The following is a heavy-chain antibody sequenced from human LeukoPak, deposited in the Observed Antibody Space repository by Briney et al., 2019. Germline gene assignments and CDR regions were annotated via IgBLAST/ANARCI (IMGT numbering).Heavy chain of an antibody. Sequence: PGGSLRLSCAASGFTFSSYWMYWVRQAPGKGLVWVSRINTDGSTTNYADSVKGRFTISRDNAKNTLYLQMNSLRAEDTAVYYCAAVTTADWGPGTLVTGSS. J-gene: IGHJ4*02. CDR3: AAVTTAD. V-gene: IGHV3-74*01. D-gene: IGHD4-17*01. CDR1: GFTFSSYW. CDR2: INTDGSTT.